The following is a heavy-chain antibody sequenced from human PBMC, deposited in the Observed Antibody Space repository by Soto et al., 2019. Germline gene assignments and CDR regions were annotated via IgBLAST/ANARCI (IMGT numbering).Heavy chain of an antibody. Sequence: QVQLVESGGGVVQPGRSLRLSCAASGFTFSSYGMHWVRRAPGKGLEWVAVISYDGSNKYYADSVKGRFTISRDNSKNTLYLQMNSLRADDTAVYYCAKDIHLDYGDYYYCGMDVWGQGTTVTVSS. D-gene: IGHD4-17*01. CDR2: ISYDGSNK. CDR1: GFTFSSYG. V-gene: IGHV3-30*18. CDR3: AKDIHLDYGDYYYCGMDV. J-gene: IGHJ6*02.